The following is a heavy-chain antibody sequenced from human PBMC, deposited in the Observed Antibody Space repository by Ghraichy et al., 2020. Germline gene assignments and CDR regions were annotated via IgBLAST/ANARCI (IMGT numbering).Heavy chain of an antibody. CDR3: AREARASLYDREWGGMDV. CDR1: GGSISSYY. Sequence: SETLSLTCTVSGGSISSYYWSWIRQPPGKGLEWIGYIYYSGSTNYNPSLKSRVTISVDTSKNQFSLKLSSVTAADTAVYYCAREARASLYDREWGGMDVWGQGTTVTVSS. D-gene: IGHD3-22*01. CDR2: IYYSGST. J-gene: IGHJ6*02. V-gene: IGHV4-59*01.